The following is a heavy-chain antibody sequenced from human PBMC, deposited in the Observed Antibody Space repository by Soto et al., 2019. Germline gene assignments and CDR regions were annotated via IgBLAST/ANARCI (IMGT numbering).Heavy chain of an antibody. J-gene: IGHJ5*02. V-gene: IGHV1-3*01. CDR1: GYTFTRYT. CDR3: ARGIATGQLAP. D-gene: IGHD2-15*01. CDR2: INPDNGNT. Sequence: QVQLVQSGAEVKKPGASVKISCKASGYTFTRYTMNWVRQAPGQRLEWMGWINPDNGNTKSSQKFQDRVIITRAASASTAYMDLSSLRSEDTAVYYCARGIATGQLAPWGQGTLVTVSS.